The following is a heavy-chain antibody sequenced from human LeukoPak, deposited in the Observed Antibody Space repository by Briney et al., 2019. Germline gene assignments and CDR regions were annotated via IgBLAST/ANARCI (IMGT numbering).Heavy chain of an antibody. D-gene: IGHD6-13*01. CDR3: ARLKSQQLVPYYYYGMDV. V-gene: IGHV1-18*01. J-gene: IGHJ6*02. CDR1: GYTFTIYG. Sequence: ASVKVSCKSSGYTFTIYGISWVRHAPGQGREWMGCISAYNGNTNYAQKLQGRVTMTTDTSTSTAYKELRSLRSDDTAVYYCARLKSQQLVPYYYYGMDVWGQGTTVTVSS. CDR2: ISAYNGNT.